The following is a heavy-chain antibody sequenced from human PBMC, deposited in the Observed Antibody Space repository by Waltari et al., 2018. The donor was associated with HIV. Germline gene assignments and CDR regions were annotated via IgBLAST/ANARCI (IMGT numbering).Heavy chain of an antibody. J-gene: IGHJ5*02. CDR2: IYYTGRT. CDR3: ARGLFGVGSNWFDP. V-gene: IGHV4-59*01. CDR1: GGSFISYH. D-gene: IGHD3-3*01. Sequence: QVQLQESGPGLVKPSETLSLTCSVSGGSFISYHWTWIRQPPGKGLEWIGYIYYTGRTNCNPSLKSRVTISVDTSKNQFSPRLRSVTAADTAVYYCARGLFGVGSNWFDPWGQGILVTVSS.